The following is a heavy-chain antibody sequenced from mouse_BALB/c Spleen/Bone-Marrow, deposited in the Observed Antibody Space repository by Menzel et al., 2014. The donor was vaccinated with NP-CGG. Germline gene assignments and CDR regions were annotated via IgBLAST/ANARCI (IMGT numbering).Heavy chain of an antibody. J-gene: IGHJ2*01. CDR3: ARQDYYGYLNY. CDR1: GFDFSRYW. Sequence: EVKLQESGGGLVQPGGSLKLSCAASGFDFSRYWMSWVRQAPGKGLEWIGEINPDSSTINYTPSLKDRFIISRDNAKNTLYLRLNKVRPEDTALYYCARQDYYGYLNYWGQGTTLTVSS. V-gene: IGHV4-1*02. D-gene: IGHD1-1*01. CDR2: INPDSSTI.